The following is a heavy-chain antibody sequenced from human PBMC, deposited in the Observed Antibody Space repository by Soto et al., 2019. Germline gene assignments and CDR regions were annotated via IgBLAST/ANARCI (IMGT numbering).Heavy chain of an antibody. CDR2: ISYSGTT. D-gene: IGHD2-2*01. V-gene: IGHV4-39*01. J-gene: IGHJ4*02. Sequence: PSETLSLTCTVSGGSISSSSHYWGWIRQPPGKGLEWIGSISYSGTTHYNPSLKSRVTMSVNTSKNQFSLNLSSVTAADTVVYYCAGTDIVVVPAVRGFDYWGQGTLVTVSS. CDR3: AGTDIVVVPAVRGFDY. CDR1: GGSISSSSHY.